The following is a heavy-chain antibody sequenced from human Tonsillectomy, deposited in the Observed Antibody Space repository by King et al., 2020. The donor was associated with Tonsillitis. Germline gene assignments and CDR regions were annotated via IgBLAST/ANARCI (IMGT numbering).Heavy chain of an antibody. V-gene: IGHV3-30*18. D-gene: IGHD5-24*01. Sequence: QLVQSGGGVVQPVRSLRLSCAASGFTFSNTGMHWVRQAPGRGLAWVAVISSVGRNKFFANSVKGRFTVSRVNSKNTLYLEMNSLRAGDTAHYYCTKEEMTTIFNFDYWGQGTLVTVSS. J-gene: IGHJ4*02. CDR3: TKEEMTTIFNFDY. CDR1: GFTFSNTG. CDR2: ISSVGRNK.